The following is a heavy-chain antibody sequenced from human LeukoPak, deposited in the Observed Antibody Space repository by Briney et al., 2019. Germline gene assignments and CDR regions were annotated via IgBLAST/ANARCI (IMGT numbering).Heavy chain of an antibody. CDR1: GFTFSSNW. CDR2: INSDGSIT. D-gene: IGHD2-15*01. Sequence: GGSLRLSCVASGFTFSSNWIHWVRQAPGKGLVWVSRINSDGSITTYADSVKGRFSISRDNAKDTLYLQMDSLRAEDTAVYYCARSTYGGNCFEMWGRGTMVTVS. J-gene: IGHJ3*02. V-gene: IGHV3-74*01. CDR3: ARSTYGGNCFEM.